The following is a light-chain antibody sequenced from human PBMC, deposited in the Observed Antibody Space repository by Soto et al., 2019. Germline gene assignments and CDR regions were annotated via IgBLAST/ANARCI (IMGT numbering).Light chain of an antibody. CDR2: RAS. CDR1: QHVSSN. J-gene: IGKJ2*01. Sequence: EIVMTQSPATLSVSPGGSATLSCRASQHVSSNFAWYRQKPGQAPTLLIYRASTRATGIPSRFSGSGSGTEFTLTISILQSEDFAVYYCQQYNNWPYTFGQGTKLEIK. V-gene: IGKV3-15*01. CDR3: QQYNNWPYT.